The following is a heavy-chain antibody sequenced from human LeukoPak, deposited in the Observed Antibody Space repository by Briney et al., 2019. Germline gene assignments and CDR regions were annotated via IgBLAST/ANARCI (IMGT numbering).Heavy chain of an antibody. CDR2: IYSDNT. CDR3: ARRAGAYSHPYDY. V-gene: IGHV3-53*01. Sequence: GGSLRLSCTVSGFTVSSNSMSWVRQAPGKGLEWVSFIYSDNTHYSDSVKGRFTISRDNSKNTQYLQMNSLRAEDTAVYYCARRAGAYSHPYDYWGQGTLVTVSS. D-gene: IGHD4/OR15-4a*01. J-gene: IGHJ4*02. CDR1: GFTVSSNS.